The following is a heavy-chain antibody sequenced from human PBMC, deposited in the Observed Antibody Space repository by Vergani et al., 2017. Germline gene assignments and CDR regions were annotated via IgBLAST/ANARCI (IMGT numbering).Heavy chain of an antibody. CDR3: ARGEGGFVVVTANLDY. V-gene: IGHV1-46*01. D-gene: IGHD2-21*02. Sequence: QVQLVQSGAEVKKPGASVKVSCKASGYTFTSYYMHWVRPAPGQGLEWMGIINPSGGSTSYAQKFQGRVTMTRDTSTSTVYMELSSLRSEDTAVYYCARGEGGFVVVTANLDYWGQGTLVTVSS. CDR2: INPSGGST. CDR1: GYTFTSYY. J-gene: IGHJ4*02.